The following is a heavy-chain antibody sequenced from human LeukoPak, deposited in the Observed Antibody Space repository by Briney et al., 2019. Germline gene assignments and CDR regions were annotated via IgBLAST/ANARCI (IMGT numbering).Heavy chain of an antibody. Sequence: SETLSLTCAVSGGSISSGGYSWSWIRQPPGKGLEWIGYIYHSGSTYYNPSLKSRVTISVDTSKNQFSLKLSSVTAADTAVYYCARGKGVYDYWGQGTLVTVSS. J-gene: IGHJ4*02. V-gene: IGHV4-30-2*01. CDR3: ARGKGVYDY. CDR2: IYHSGST. CDR1: GGSISSGGYS.